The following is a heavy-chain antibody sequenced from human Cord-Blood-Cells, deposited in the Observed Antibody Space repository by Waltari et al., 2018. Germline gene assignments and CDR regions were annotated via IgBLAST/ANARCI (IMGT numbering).Heavy chain of an antibody. CDR1: GFSPSTSGVG. CDR2: IYWDDDK. D-gene: IGHD3-10*01. J-gene: IGHJ3*02. CDR3: ARFYGSGSYYNAFDI. Sequence: QITLKESGPTLVKPTQTLTLTCTFSGFSPSTSGVGVGWIRQPPGKALEWLALIYWDDDKRYSPSLKSRLTITKDTSKNQVVLTMTNMDPVDTATYYCARFYGSGSYYNAFDIWGQGTMVTVSS. V-gene: IGHV2-5*02.